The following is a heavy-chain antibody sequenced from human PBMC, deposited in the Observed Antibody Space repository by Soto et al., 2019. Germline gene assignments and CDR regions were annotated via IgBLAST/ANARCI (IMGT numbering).Heavy chain of an antibody. V-gene: IGHV3-21*01. D-gene: IGHD3-3*01. CDR2: IHSSRRYI. CDR1: GFSFSTYS. J-gene: IGHJ3*02. CDR3: ARVSQNFLMREDAFDI. Sequence: EVQLVESGGGQVKPGGSLRLSCAASGFSFSTYSMNWVRQAPGKGLEWVASIHSSRRYIYYADSVKGRFTISRDNAKNSLVLQLSSLRAELTAVYYCARVSQNFLMREDAFDIWGQGTMVSVSS.